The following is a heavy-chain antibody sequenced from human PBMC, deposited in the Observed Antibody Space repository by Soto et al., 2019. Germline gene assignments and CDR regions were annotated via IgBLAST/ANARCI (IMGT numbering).Heavy chain of an antibody. D-gene: IGHD3-10*01. Sequence: ASVKVSCKASGGTFSSYAISWVRQAPGQGLEWMGGIIPIFGTANYAQKVQGRVTITADESTSTAYMELSSLRSEDTAVYYCARDHDGGSGSYDAFDIWGQGTMVTVSS. CDR1: GGTFSSYA. CDR2: IIPIFGTA. J-gene: IGHJ3*02. V-gene: IGHV1-69*13. CDR3: ARDHDGGSGSYDAFDI.